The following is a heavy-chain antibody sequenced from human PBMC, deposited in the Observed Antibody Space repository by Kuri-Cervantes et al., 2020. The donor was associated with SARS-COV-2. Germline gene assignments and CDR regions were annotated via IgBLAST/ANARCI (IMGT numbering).Heavy chain of an antibody. J-gene: IGHJ4*02. CDR2: IYYSGST. CDR3: ARQAECC. CDR1: GGSFSGYY. V-gene: IGHV4-34*01. D-gene: IGHD3-3*01. Sequence: GSLRLSCAVYGGSFSGYYWSWIRQPPGKGLEWIGSIYYSGSTYYNPSLKSRVAISVDTSKNQFSLKLSSVTAADTAVYYCARQAECCWGQGTLVTVSS.